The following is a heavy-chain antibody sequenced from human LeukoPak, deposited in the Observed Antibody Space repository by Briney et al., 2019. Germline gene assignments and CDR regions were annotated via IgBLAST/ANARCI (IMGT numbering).Heavy chain of an antibody. CDR3: ARAIDNSGGNFAY. J-gene: IGHJ4*02. V-gene: IGHV5-51*01. D-gene: IGHD6-19*01. Sequence: GESLKISCKGSGYIFTNYWVVWVRQMPGRGLEWMGIIYPGDSGTTYSPSFQGQVTISADKSISTASLQWNSLKASDTAMYYCARAIDNSGGNFAYWGQGTLVTVSS. CDR1: GYIFTNYW. CDR2: IYPGDSGT.